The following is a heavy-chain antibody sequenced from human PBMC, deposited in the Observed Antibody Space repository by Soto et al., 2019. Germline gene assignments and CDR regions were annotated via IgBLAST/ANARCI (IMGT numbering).Heavy chain of an antibody. CDR1: GGSIRNGDYY. V-gene: IGHV4-30-4*01. CDR3: VTVNLVGAAYYFDY. Sequence: SETLSLTCTVSGGSIRNGDYYWGWIRQPPGKGLEWIGDVYYSGTTYSHPSLNSRVSISVDTSENQFSLRLTSVTAADTAVYYCVTVNLVGAAYYFDYWGPGTLVTVSS. CDR2: VYYSGTT. D-gene: IGHD1-26*01. J-gene: IGHJ4*02.